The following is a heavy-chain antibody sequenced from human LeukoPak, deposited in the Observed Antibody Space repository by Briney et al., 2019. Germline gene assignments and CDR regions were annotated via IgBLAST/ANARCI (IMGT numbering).Heavy chain of an antibody. CDR1: GYTFTSYG. CDR3: ARNEGSSSWPYDAFDI. Sequence: ASVKVSCKASGYTFTSYGISWVRQAPGQGLEWMGWISAYNGNTNYAQKLQGRVTMTTDTSTSTAYMELRSLRSDDTAVYYCARNEGSSSWPYDAFDIWGQGTMVTVSS. D-gene: IGHD6-13*01. V-gene: IGHV1-18*01. J-gene: IGHJ3*02. CDR2: ISAYNGNT.